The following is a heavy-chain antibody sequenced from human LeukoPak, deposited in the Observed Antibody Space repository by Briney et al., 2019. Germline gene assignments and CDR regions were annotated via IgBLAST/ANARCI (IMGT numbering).Heavy chain of an antibody. Sequence: ASVKVSCKASGGTFSSYAISWVRQAPGQGLEWMGGIIPIFGTANYAQKFQGRVTITADKSTSTAYMELSSLRSEDTAVYYCARGVVPAAIFSWFDPWGQGTLVTVSS. V-gene: IGHV1-69*06. J-gene: IGHJ5*02. CDR3: ARGVVPAAIFSWFDP. CDR2: IIPIFGTA. CDR1: GGTFSSYA. D-gene: IGHD2-2*01.